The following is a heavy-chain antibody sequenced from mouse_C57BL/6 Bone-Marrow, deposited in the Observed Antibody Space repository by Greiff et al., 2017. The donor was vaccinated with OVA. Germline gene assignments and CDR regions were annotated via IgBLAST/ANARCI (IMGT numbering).Heavy chain of an antibody. CDR1: GYSFTDYN. CDR2: INPNYGTT. V-gene: IGHV1-39*01. CDR3: ATSGYYYGSSYPHWYFDV. J-gene: IGHJ1*03. Sequence: EVQLQRSGPELVKPGASVKISCKASGYSFTDYNMNWVKQSNGKSLEWIGVINPNYGTTSYNQKFKGKATLTVDQSSSTAYMQLNSLTSEDSAVYYCATSGYYYGSSYPHWYFDVWGTGTTVTVSS. D-gene: IGHD1-1*01.